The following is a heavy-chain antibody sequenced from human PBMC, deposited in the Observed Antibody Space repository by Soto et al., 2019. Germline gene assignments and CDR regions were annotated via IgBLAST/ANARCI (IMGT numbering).Heavy chain of an antibody. V-gene: IGHV4-39*02. CDR2: IYYSGST. CDR1: GDSRSSSNYS. CDR3: ASYELLTVYFPQFLSDY. J-gene: IGHJ4*02. Sequence: QLQLQESGPGLVNPSETLSLTFRVSGDSRSSSNYSWGWIRQPAAKGLEWIGSIYYSGSTSYNPYPKSRVSTTLDMSKNRSSLQLTSLTAADTAVYYCASYELLTVYFPQFLSDYCGPGTLGTVSA. D-gene: IGHD3-9*01.